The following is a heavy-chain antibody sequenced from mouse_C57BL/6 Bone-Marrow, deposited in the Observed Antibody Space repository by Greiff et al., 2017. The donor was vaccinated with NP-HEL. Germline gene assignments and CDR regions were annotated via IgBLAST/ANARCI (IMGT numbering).Heavy chain of an antibody. CDR2: IRNKANGYTT. V-gene: IGHV7-3*01. Sequence: DVMLVESGGGLVQPGGSLSLSCAASGFTFTDYYMSWVRQPPGKALEWLGFIRNKANGYTTEYSASVKGRFTISRDNSQSILYLQMNALRAEDSATYYCARLDYYGSSYDYFDYWGQGTTLTVSS. CDR1: GFTFTDYY. CDR3: ARLDYYGSSYDYFDY. D-gene: IGHD1-1*01. J-gene: IGHJ2*01.